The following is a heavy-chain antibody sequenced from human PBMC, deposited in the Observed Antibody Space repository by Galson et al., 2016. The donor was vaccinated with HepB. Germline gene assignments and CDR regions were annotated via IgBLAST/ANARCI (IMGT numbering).Heavy chain of an antibody. J-gene: IGHJ4*02. CDR2: IYWDDDK. CDR1: GFSLSTSGMG. V-gene: IGHV2-5*02. D-gene: IGHD3-3*01. Sequence: PALVKPTQTLTLTCTFSGFSLSTSGMGVGWIRQPPGKALERLALIYWDDDKRYSPSLKSRLTITKDTSKNQVVLTMTNMDPVDTATYYCAHNARGDFWSGYYPRCFDYWGQGTLVTVSS. CDR3: AHNARGDFWSGYYPRCFDY.